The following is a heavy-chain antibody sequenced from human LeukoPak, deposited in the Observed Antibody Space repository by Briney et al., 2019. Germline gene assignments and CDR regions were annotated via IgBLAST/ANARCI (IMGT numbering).Heavy chain of an antibody. J-gene: IGHJ6*03. Sequence: ASVKVSCKASGYTFTSYYMHWVRQAPGQGLEWMGWISAYNGNTNYAQKLQGRVTMTTDTSTSTAYMELRSLRSDDTAVYYCARVGTVGAPLGYYYYYYMDVWGKGTTVTVSS. D-gene: IGHD1-26*01. CDR1: GYTFTSYY. V-gene: IGHV1-18*04. CDR3: ARVGTVGAPLGYYYYYYMDV. CDR2: ISAYNGNT.